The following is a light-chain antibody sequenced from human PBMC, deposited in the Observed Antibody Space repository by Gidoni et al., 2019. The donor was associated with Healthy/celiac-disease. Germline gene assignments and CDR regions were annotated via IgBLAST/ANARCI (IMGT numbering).Light chain of an antibody. CDR2: AAS. Sequence: DIQMTQSPSSLSASVGDRVTITCPASQSISNYLNWYQQKPGKAPKLLIYAASSLQSGVPSRFSGSGSGTDFTLTISSLQPEDFETYYCQQCYSTLAWTFGQGTKVEIK. J-gene: IGKJ1*01. V-gene: IGKV1-39*01. CDR3: QQCYSTLAWT. CDR1: QSISNY.